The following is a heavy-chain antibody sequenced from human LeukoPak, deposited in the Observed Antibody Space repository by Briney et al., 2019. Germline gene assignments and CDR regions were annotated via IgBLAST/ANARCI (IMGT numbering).Heavy chain of an antibody. Sequence: GGSLRLSCAASGFTFNSYAMSWVRQAPGKGLEWVSAISGSGGSTYYADSVKGRFTISRDNSKNTLYLQMNSLRAEDTAVYYCAKDTTYYDFWSGYALRDYYYGMDVWGQGTTVTVSS. CDR2: ISGSGGST. CDR3: AKDTTYYDFWSGYALRDYYYGMDV. D-gene: IGHD3-3*01. J-gene: IGHJ6*02. V-gene: IGHV3-23*01. CDR1: GFTFNSYA.